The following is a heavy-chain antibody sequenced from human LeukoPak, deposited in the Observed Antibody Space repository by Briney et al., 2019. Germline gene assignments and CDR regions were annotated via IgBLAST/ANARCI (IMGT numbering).Heavy chain of an antibody. Sequence: PSETLSLTCTVSGGSISSSSYYWGWIRQPPGKGLEWIGSIYYSGSTYYNPSLKCRVTISVDTSKNQFSLKLSSVTAADTAVYYCARRVWSGYFPHFDYWGQGTLVTVSS. CDR1: GGSISSSSYY. J-gene: IGHJ4*02. CDR3: ARRVWSGYFPHFDY. CDR2: IYYSGST. V-gene: IGHV4-39*01. D-gene: IGHD3-3*01.